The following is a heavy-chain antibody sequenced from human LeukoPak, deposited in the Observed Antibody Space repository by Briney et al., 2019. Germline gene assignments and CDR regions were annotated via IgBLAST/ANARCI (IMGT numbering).Heavy chain of an antibody. Sequence: GSLRLSCAASGFTFSSYSMNWVRQAPGKGLEWVSYISSSSTIYYADSVKGRFTISRDNAKNSLYLQMNSLRAEDTAVYYCARVREQWLVGDWGQGTLVTVSS. CDR2: ISSSSTI. CDR1: GFTFSSYS. J-gene: IGHJ4*02. CDR3: ARVREQWLVGD. D-gene: IGHD6-19*01. V-gene: IGHV3-48*04.